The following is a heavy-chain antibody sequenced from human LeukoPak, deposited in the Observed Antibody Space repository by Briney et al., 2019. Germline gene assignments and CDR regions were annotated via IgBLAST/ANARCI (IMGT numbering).Heavy chain of an antibody. CDR1: GFTSSSYA. Sequence: GGSLRLSCAASGFTSSSYAMSWVRQAPEKGLEWVSAISGSGGSTYCADSVKGRFTISRDNSINTLYLQMSGLRAEDAAVYYCAKSGGLSGSGRLGMDVWGQGTTVTVSS. CDR2: ISGSGGST. CDR3: AKSGGLSGSGRLGMDV. V-gene: IGHV3-23*01. D-gene: IGHD3-10*01. J-gene: IGHJ6*02.